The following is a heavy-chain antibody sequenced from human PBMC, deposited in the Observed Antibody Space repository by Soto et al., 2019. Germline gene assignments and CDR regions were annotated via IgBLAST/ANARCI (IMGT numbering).Heavy chain of an antibody. D-gene: IGHD2-15*01. CDR2: ISGSGGST. Sequence: EVQLLESGGGLVQPGGSLRLSCAASGFTFSSYAMSWVRQAPGKGLEWVSGISGSGGSTNHADSVKGRYTISRDNSKKSLYRQKNSLRAEDTAVYDCAKDRPRCCSGCSCYSGAQWGQGTLVTVSS. V-gene: IGHV3-23*01. CDR3: AKDRPRCCSGCSCYSGAQ. J-gene: IGHJ4*02. CDR1: GFTFSSYA.